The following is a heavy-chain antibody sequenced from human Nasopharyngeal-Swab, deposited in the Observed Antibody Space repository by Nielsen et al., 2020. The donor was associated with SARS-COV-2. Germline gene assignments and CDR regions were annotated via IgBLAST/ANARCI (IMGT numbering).Heavy chain of an antibody. J-gene: IGHJ4*02. D-gene: IGHD5-12*01. CDR3: ARTGVDSGYGSDY. CDR2: IYHSGST. V-gene: IGHV4-39*07. Sequence: SETLSLTCTVAGGSISSSSSYWGWIRQPPGKGLEWIGSIYHSGSTYYTPSLKSRVTISVDTSKNQFSLKLSSVTAADTAVYYCARTGVDSGYGSDYWGQGTLVTVSS. CDR1: GGSISSSSSY.